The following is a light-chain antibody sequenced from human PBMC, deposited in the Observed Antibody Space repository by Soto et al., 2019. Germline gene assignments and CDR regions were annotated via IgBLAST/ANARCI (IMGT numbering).Light chain of an antibody. Sequence: EIVMTQSPATLSVSPGERATLSCRASQTISSNLAWYQQKPGQAPRVLIDGASTSATGIPARFIGSGSGTEFTRTISSLQSEDFAVYYCQQYNNWLWTFGQGTKVEIK. CDR1: QTISSN. CDR2: GAS. J-gene: IGKJ1*01. CDR3: QQYNNWLWT. V-gene: IGKV3-15*01.